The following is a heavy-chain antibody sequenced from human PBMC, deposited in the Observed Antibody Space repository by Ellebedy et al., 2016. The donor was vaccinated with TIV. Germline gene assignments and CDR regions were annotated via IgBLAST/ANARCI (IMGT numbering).Heavy chain of an antibody. CDR2: IIPMFGTA. V-gene: IGHV1-69*13. CDR1: GGTFSRYA. J-gene: IGHJ4*02. CDR3: ARGSSDCSRPSCPFDY. Sequence: SVKVSCXASGGTFSRYAMSWVRQAPGQGLEWMGGIIPMFGTANYAQKFQGRVTITADESTSTAYMWLSSLRSEDTAVYYCARGSSDCSRPSCPFDYWGQGTLVTVSS. D-gene: IGHD2-2*01.